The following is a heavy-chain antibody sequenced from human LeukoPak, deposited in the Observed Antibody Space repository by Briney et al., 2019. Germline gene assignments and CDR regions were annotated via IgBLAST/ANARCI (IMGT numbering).Heavy chain of an antibody. CDR3: ARDLSRGTMIVGYFDY. CDR1: GGTFSSEA. D-gene: IGHD3-22*01. J-gene: IGHJ4*02. CDR2: INPNSGGT. Sequence: ASVKVSCKASGGTFSSEAFIWVRQAPGQGLEWMGWINPNSGGTNYAQKFQGWVTMTRDTSISTAYMELSRLRSDDTAVYYCARDLSRGTMIVGYFDYWGQGTLVTVSS. V-gene: IGHV1-2*04.